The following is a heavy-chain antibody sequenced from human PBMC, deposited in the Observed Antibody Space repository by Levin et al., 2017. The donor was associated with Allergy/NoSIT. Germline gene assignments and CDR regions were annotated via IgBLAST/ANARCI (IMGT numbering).Heavy chain of an antibody. D-gene: IGHD3-10*01. Sequence: ASVKVSCKASGYTFTAYYVHWVRQAPGQGLEWMGRINPNSGGTNYAQKFQGRVTMTRDTSISTAYMELSSLRSDDTAVYYCATDKYGSGSYPWGQGTLVTVSS. CDR3: ATDKYGSGSYP. J-gene: IGHJ5*02. CDR2: INPNSGGT. V-gene: IGHV1-2*06. CDR1: GYTFTAYY.